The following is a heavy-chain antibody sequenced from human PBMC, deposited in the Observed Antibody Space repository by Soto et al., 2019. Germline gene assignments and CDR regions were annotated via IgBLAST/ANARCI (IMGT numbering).Heavy chain of an antibody. CDR3: AREEYSSSSVYYYYYGMDV. Sequence: QVQLVESGGGVVQPGRSLRLSCAASGFTFSSYAMHWVRQAPGKGLEWVAVKSYDGSNKYYADSVKGRFTISRDNSKNTLYLQMNSLRAEDTAVYYCAREEYSSSSVYYYYYGMDVWGQGTTVTVSS. CDR1: GFTFSSYA. J-gene: IGHJ6*02. V-gene: IGHV3-30-3*01. D-gene: IGHD6-6*01. CDR2: KSYDGSNK.